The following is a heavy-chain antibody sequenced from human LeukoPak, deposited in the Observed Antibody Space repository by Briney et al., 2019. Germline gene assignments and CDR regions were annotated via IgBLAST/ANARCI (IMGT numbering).Heavy chain of an antibody. CDR1: GGSISSGDYY. Sequence: SETLSLTCTVSGGSISSGDYYWSWIRQPPGKGLEWIGYIYYSGSTYYNPSLKSRVTISVYTSKNQFSLKLSSVTAADTAVYYCAAGLVDYYFDYWGQGTLVTVSS. CDR2: IYYSGST. V-gene: IGHV4-30-4*01. D-gene: IGHD1-26*01. J-gene: IGHJ4*02. CDR3: AAGLVDYYFDY.